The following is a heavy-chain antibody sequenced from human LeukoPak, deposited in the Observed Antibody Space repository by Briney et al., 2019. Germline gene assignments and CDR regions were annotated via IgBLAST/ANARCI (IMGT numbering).Heavy chain of an antibody. CDR2: IYSDNT. CDR1: GFTVSSNS. V-gene: IGHV3-53*01. D-gene: IGHD4/OR15-4a*01. CDR3: ARRAGAYSHPYDY. Sequence: GGSLRLSCTVSGFTVSSNSMSWVRQAPEKGLEWVSFIYSDNTHYSDSVKGRFTISRDNSKNTLYLQMNSLRAEDTAVYYCARRAGAYSHPYDYWGQGTLVTVSS. J-gene: IGHJ4*02.